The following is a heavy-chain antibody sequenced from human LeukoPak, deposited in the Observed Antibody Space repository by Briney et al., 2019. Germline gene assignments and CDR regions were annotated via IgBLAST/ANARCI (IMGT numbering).Heavy chain of an antibody. D-gene: IGHD2-15*01. CDR1: GGSISSSSYY. CDR3: ARQRLHWVF. CDR2: IYYSGST. Sequence: SETLSLTCTVSGGSISSSSYYWGWIRQPPGKGLEWIASIYYSGSTYYNPSLKSRVTISVDTSKNQFSLKLSSVTAADTAVYYCARQRLHWVFWGQGTLVTVSS. J-gene: IGHJ4*02. V-gene: IGHV4-39*01.